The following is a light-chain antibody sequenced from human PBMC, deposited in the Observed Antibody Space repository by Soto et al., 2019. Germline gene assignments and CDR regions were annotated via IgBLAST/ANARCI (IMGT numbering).Light chain of an antibody. CDR2: KAS. Sequence: DIQMTQSPSTLSASVGDRVTITCRASQSISSWLAWYQQKPGKAPKLLIYKASSFESGVPSRFSGSGSGTEFTLTISSLQPDDFETYYCQQYSTFGQGTKVEIK. V-gene: IGKV1-5*03. CDR1: QSISSW. CDR3: QQYST. J-gene: IGKJ1*01.